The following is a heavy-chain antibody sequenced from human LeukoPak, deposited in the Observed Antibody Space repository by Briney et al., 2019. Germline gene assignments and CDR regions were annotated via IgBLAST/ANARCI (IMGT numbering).Heavy chain of an antibody. Sequence: GESLKISCKGSGYSFTSYWIGWVRQMPGKGLEWMGIIYPGDSDTRYSPSFQGQVTISADKSISTAYLRWSSLKASDTAMYYCARGYRRAYCGGDCYPEDYWGQGTLVTVSS. J-gene: IGHJ4*02. V-gene: IGHV5-51*01. D-gene: IGHD2-21*02. CDR3: ARGYRRAYCGGDCYPEDY. CDR1: GYSFTSYW. CDR2: IYPGDSDT.